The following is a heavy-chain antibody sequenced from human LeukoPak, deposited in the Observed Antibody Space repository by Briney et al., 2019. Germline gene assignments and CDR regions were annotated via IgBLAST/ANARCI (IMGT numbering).Heavy chain of an antibody. CDR2: ISSSGSPI. V-gene: IGHV3-48*03. D-gene: IGHD4-17*01. CDR1: GFIFSSYE. CDR3: ARDLGDYVGYDAFDI. Sequence: GGSLRLSCAASGFIFSSYEMNWVRQAPGKGLEWVSYISSSGSPIYYADSVKGRFTISRDNAKNSLYLQMNSLRAEDTAVYYCARDLGDYVGYDAFDIWGQGTMVTVSS. J-gene: IGHJ3*02.